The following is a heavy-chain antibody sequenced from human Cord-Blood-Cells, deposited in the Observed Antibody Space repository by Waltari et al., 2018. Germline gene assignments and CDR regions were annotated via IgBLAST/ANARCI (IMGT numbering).Heavy chain of an antibody. V-gene: IGHV1-8*03. Sequence: QVQLVQSGAEVKKPGASVKVSCKASGYTFTSYDINWVRQATGQGLEGMRWMNPNSGNTGYAQKFQGRVTITRNTSISTAYMELSSLRSEDTAVYYCARVEVRATYNWFDPWGQGTLVTVSS. CDR1: GYTFTSYD. CDR2: MNPNSGNT. D-gene: IGHD2-15*01. CDR3: ARVEVRATYNWFDP. J-gene: IGHJ5*02.